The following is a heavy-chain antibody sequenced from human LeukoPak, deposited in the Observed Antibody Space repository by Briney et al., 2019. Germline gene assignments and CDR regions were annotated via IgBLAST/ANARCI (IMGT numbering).Heavy chain of an antibody. V-gene: IGHV3-33*01. J-gene: IGHJ4*02. Sequence: GRSLRLSCAASGFTFSSYGMHWVRQAPGKGLEWVAVIWYDGSNKYYADSVKGRFTISRDNSKNTLYLQMNSLRAEDTAVYYCARAEGIVATLFDYWGQGTLVTVSS. CDR1: GFTFSSYG. CDR2: IWYDGSNK. CDR3: ARAEGIVATLFDY. D-gene: IGHD5-12*01.